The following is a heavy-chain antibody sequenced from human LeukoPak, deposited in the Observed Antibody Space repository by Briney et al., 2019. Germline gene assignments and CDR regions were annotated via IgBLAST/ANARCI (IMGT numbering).Heavy chain of an antibody. V-gene: IGHV3-15*01. J-gene: IGHJ4*02. CDR1: GLTFSRYA. CDR3: TTSTVTTVY. Sequence: GGSLRLSCAASGLTFSRYATYWVRQAPGKGLEWVGRIKSKTDGGTTDYAAPVKGRFTISRDDSKNTLYLQMNSLKTEDTAVYYCTTSTVTTVYWGQGTLVTVSS. CDR2: IKSKTDGGTT. D-gene: IGHD4-17*01.